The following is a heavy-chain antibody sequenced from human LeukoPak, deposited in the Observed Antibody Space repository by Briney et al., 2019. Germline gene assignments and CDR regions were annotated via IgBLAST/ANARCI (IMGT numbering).Heavy chain of an antibody. V-gene: IGHV4-39*01. CDR2: IYYRGNT. J-gene: IGHJ4*02. CDR1: GGSISSTSYY. Sequence: AETLSLTCTVSGGSISSTSYYWGWIRQPPGKWLEWIGSIYYRGNTYYNPSFKSRVTMSVDTSKNLFSLKLSSVTSADTAVYYCARRAYYYGMYYFDYWGQGTLVTVSS. CDR3: ARRAYYYGMYYFDY. D-gene: IGHD3-10*01.